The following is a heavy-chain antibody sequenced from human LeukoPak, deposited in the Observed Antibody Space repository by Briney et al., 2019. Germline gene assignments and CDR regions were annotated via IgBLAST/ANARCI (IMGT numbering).Heavy chain of an antibody. J-gene: IGHJ4*02. CDR2: IQYDGAHS. D-gene: IGHD6-6*01. CDR1: GFTFRGYG. V-gene: IGHV3-30*02. Sequence: GGSLRLSCAASGFTFRGYGMHWVRQSPGKGLEGVSFIQYDGAHSYYADSVKVRFTISRDSSENTLYLQMNSLRPEDTAVYYCARVQSYSNSPLDSWGQGTLVTVSS. CDR3: ARVQSYSNSPLDS.